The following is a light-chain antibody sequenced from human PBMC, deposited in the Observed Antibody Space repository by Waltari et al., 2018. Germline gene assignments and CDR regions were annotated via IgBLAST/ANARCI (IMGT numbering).Light chain of an antibody. Sequence: SYELTQTPSVSVSPGQTARITCPGHELPRKYAYWFQQKSGQAHRLVIYEETKRPSGIPERFSGSSSGTVATLTITGAQVDDEADYYCYSSDSTGLRVFGGGTTVVVL. CDR3: YSSDSTGLRV. CDR2: EET. J-gene: IGLJ1*01. V-gene: IGLV3-10*01. CDR1: ELPRKY.